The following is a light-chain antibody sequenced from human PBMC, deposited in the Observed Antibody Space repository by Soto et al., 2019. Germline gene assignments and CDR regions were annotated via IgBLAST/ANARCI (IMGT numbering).Light chain of an antibody. V-gene: IGLV2-23*01. J-gene: IGLJ2*01. CDR3: CSYAGSSTSVV. Sequence: QSALTQPASVSGSPGQSITISCTGTSSDVGSYNLVSWYQQHPGKAPKLMIYEGSKRPSGVSNCFSGSKSGNTASLTISGLQAEDEADYSCCSYAGSSTSVVFGGGTKLTVL. CDR1: SSDVGSYNL. CDR2: EGS.